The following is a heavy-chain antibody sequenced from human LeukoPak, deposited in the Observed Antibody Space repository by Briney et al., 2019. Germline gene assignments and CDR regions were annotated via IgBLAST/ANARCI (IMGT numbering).Heavy chain of an antibody. CDR2: VSPYNDNT. CDR3: ARGSYEDY. J-gene: IGHJ4*02. V-gene: IGHV1-18*01. Sequence: ASVKVSCKASGYTFTSYGITWVRQAPGQGLEWMGWVSPYNDNTNYAQNLQDRVTMTTDTSATTAYMELRSLRSDDTAVYYRARGSYEDYWGQGTLVTVSS. D-gene: IGHD3-16*01. CDR1: GYTFTSYG.